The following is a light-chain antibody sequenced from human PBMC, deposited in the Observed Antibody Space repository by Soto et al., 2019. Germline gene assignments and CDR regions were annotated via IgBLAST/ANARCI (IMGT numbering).Light chain of an antibody. CDR3: GAWDARLSGWV. V-gene: IGLV1-47*01. J-gene: IGLJ3*02. CDR1: SSNIGSNH. Sequence: QSVLTQPPSASETPGQRVTISCSGSSSNIGSNHVYWYQHLPGTAPKLLIYRNYLRPSGVPDRFSASKSATSASLAISGLRSDDEADYYCGAWDARLSGWVLGGGTQLTV. CDR2: RNY.